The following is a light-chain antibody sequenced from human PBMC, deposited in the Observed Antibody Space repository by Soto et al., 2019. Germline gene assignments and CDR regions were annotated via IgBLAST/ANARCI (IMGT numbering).Light chain of an antibody. J-gene: IGKJ4*01. Sequence: EIVLTQSPGFLSVSPGERATLSCRASQTVRNGYLAWYQHKAGQAPRLLIYRTLSRAAGIPDRFSGSGSGTDFTLTISRLEPEDFAVYFCQQYADSPVTFGGGTKVESK. CDR2: RTL. V-gene: IGKV3-20*01. CDR1: QTVRNGY. CDR3: QQYADSPVT.